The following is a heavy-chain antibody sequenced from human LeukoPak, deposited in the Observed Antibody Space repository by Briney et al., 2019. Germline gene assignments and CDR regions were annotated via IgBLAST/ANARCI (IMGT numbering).Heavy chain of an antibody. CDR1: GFTFSFYA. V-gene: IGHV3-23*01. CDR3: AKDLLTMISLNYFDY. D-gene: IGHD3-16*01. Sequence: AGGSLRLSCAASGFTFSFYALSWVRQAPGKGLEWVSVLSGSGVSTYYADSVKGRFTISRDNSKNTLYLQMNSLRAEDTAVYYCAKDLLTMISLNYFDYWGQGTLVTVSS. J-gene: IGHJ4*02. CDR2: LSGSGVST.